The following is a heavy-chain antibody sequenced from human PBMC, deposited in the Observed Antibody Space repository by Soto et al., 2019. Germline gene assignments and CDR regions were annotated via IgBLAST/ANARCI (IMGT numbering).Heavy chain of an antibody. CDR3: ARGLGGRMDD. J-gene: IGHJ6*02. CDR1: GTIFSSYT. Sequence: QVQLVQSGAEVKKPGSSVRVSCKASGTIFSSYTISWVRQAPGQGLEWMGRIIPILGETNSAQKFQGRVTPTHDKSTNTAYMQLNSLRWEDTAVYYCARGLGGRMDDWGQGTTVTVSS. V-gene: IGHV1-69*08. D-gene: IGHD3-16*01. CDR2: IIPILGET.